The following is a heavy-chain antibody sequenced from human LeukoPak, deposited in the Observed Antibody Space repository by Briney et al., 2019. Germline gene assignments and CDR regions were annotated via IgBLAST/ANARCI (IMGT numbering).Heavy chain of an antibody. CDR3: ASPTAMASSGMDV. V-gene: IGHV5-51*01. D-gene: IGHD5-18*01. Sequence: GESLKISCKGSGYSFTSYWIGWVRQMPGKGLEWMGIVYPGDSDTRYSPSFQGQVTISADKSISTAYLQWSSLKASDTAMYYCASPTAMASSGMDVWGQGTTVTVSS. J-gene: IGHJ6*02. CDR2: VYPGDSDT. CDR1: GYSFTSYW.